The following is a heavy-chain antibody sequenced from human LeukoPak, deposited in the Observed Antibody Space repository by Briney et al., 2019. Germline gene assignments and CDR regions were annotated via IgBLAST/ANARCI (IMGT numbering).Heavy chain of an antibody. V-gene: IGHV3-23*01. CDR3: ARDRGSGYDPGYFDY. D-gene: IGHD5-12*01. J-gene: IGHJ4*02. CDR2: VSGSGSST. CDR1: GFTFSSYA. Sequence: GGSLRLSCAASGFTFSSYAMSWVRQAPGKGLEWVSVVSGSGSSTYYADSVKGRFTISRDNSKNKLYLQMNSLRVEDTAVYYCARDRGSGYDPGYFDYWGQGTLVTVSS.